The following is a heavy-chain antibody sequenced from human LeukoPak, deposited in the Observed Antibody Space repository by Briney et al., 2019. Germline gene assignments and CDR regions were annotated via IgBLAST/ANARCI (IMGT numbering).Heavy chain of an antibody. J-gene: IGHJ4*02. D-gene: IGHD6-6*01. Sequence: PSETLSLTCAVYGGSLSGYYWSWIRQPPGKGLEWIGYIYYSGSTYYNPSLKSRVTISVDTSKNQFSLKLSSVTAADTAVYYCARGKSSSTSSGGDYWGQGTLVTVSS. V-gene: IGHV4-34*01. CDR2: IYYSGST. CDR1: GGSLSGYY. CDR3: ARGKSSSTSSGGDY.